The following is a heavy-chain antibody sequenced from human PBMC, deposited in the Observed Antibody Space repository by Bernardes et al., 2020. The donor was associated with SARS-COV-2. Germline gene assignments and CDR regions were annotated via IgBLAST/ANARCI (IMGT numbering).Heavy chain of an antibody. Sequence: GGSLRLSCAASGFTFSTSWMHWVRQAPGKGLVWVSRIKSDGSYTTYADSVQGRFTISRDDAKNTLYLQMNSLRAEDTAVYYCVGRSSGYFTDWGQGTLVNVSS. CDR1: GFTFSTSW. D-gene: IGHD3-3*01. CDR3: VGRSSGYFTD. V-gene: IGHV3-74*01. CDR2: IKSDGSYT. J-gene: IGHJ4*02.